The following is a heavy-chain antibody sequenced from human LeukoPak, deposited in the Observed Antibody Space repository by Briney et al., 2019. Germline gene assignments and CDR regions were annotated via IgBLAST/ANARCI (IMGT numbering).Heavy chain of an antibody. D-gene: IGHD6-19*01. J-gene: IGHJ4*02. V-gene: IGHV3-23*01. Sequence: PGGSLSLFCAASGFTLSSYAMGGARRAPGGGREGLSTVNDSGGRTYYADSVKGRFTMSRDNSKNTLYLQMNSLRVEDTAIYYCAKEGRPNSGAGFFDYWGQGTRVTVSS. CDR3: AKEGRPNSGAGFFDY. CDR2: VNDSGGRT. CDR1: GFTLSSYA.